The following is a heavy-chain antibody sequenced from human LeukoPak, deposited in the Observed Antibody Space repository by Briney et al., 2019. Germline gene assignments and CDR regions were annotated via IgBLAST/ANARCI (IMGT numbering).Heavy chain of an antibody. CDR3: ARVPGR. CDR1: GGSISSSSYY. J-gene: IGHJ4*02. CDR2: INHSGST. D-gene: IGHD1-14*01. Sequence: SETLSLTCTVSGGSISSSSYYWGWIRQPPGKGLEWIGEINHSGSTNYNSSLKNRVTISVDKSRNQFSLKLSSVTAADTAVYYCARVPGRWGQGTLVTVSS. V-gene: IGHV4-39*07.